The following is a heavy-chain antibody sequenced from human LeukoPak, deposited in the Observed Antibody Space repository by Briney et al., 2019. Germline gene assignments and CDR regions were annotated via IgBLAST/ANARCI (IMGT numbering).Heavy chain of an antibody. Sequence: GASVKVSCKASGYIFTSYGISWVRQAPGQGLEWMGWISVYNGNTNYPQRLQGRVTMTTDTSTTTAYMELRSLRSDDTAVYYCARDINGYDYDSHGYYPTDLWGQGTLVTVSS. CDR2: ISVYNGNT. J-gene: IGHJ5*02. V-gene: IGHV1-18*01. CDR3: ARDINGYDYDSHGYYPTDL. CDR1: GYIFTSYG. D-gene: IGHD3-22*01.